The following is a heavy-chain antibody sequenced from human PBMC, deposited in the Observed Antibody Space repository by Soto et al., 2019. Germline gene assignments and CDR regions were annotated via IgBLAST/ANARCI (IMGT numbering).Heavy chain of an antibody. CDR1: GFTFSSYS. V-gene: IGHV3-48*02. D-gene: IGHD6-13*01. J-gene: IGHJ5*02. CDR3: VREGSSYNWFDP. CDR2: ISSSSSTI. Sequence: EVQLVESGGGLVQPGGSLRLSCAASGFTFSSYSMNWVRQAPGKGLEWVSYISSSSSTIYYADSVKGRFTISRDNAKNSLDLQMNILRDEETAVYYCVREGSSYNWFDPWGQGTLVTVSS.